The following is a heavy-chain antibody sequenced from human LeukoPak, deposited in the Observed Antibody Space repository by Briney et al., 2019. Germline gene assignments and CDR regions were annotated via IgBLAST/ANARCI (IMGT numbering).Heavy chain of an antibody. CDR2: IYYSGST. CDR3: AREPPTTTGFDP. V-gene: IGHV4-59*01. Sequence: PSETLSLICTVSGGSISSYYWSWIRQPPGKGLEWIGYIYYSGSTNYNPSLKSRVTISVDTSKNQFSLKLSSVTAADTAVYYCAREPPTTTGFDPWGQGTLVTVSS. D-gene: IGHD1-1*01. CDR1: GGSISSYY. J-gene: IGHJ5*02.